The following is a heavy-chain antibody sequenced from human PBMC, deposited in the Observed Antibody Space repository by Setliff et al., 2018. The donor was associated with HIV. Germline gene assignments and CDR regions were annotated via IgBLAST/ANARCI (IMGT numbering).Heavy chain of an antibody. Sequence: GGSLRLSCAASGSTFSNYSMNWVRQAPGKGLEWVSSITGSSRYIYYADSLKGRFTISRDNAKSSLYLQMNSLRAEDTAVYYCARSESGVTDAFDIWGQGAMVTVSS. J-gene: IGHJ3*02. CDR2: ITGSSRYI. CDR3: ARSESGVTDAFDI. CDR1: GSTFSNYS. V-gene: IGHV3-21*01. D-gene: IGHD3-10*01.